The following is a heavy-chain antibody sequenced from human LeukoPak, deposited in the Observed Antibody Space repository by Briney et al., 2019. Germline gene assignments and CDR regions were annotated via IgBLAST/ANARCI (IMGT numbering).Heavy chain of an antibody. Sequence: PGGSLRLSCAASGFTVSSNYMSWVRQAPGKGLEWVSVIYSGGSTYYADPVKGRFTISRDNAKNSLYLQMNSLRAEDTAVYYCARDYLYYYDSSGYSTAPFDPWGQGTLVTVSS. CDR2: IYSGGST. D-gene: IGHD3-22*01. CDR1: GFTVSSNY. CDR3: ARDYLYYYDSSGYSTAPFDP. J-gene: IGHJ5*02. V-gene: IGHV3-66*01.